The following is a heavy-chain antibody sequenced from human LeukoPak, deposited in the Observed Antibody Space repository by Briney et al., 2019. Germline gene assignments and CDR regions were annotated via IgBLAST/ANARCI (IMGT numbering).Heavy chain of an antibody. J-gene: IGHJ4*02. CDR3: ARAADYFDY. CDR1: GFTFNSYS. Sequence: GGSLRLSCAASGFTFNSYSMNWVRQAPGKGLEWVSYISSSSSTIYYADSVKGRFTISRDNAKNSLYLQMNSLRAEDTAVYYCARAADYFDYWGQGTLVTVSS. CDR2: ISSSSSTI. V-gene: IGHV3-48*01.